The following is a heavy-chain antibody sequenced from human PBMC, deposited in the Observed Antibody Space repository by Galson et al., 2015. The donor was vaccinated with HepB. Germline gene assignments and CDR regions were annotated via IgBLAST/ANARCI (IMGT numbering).Heavy chain of an antibody. V-gene: IGHV1-24*01. D-gene: IGHD2-2*01. CDR3: ATDRLTAAATRHFDY. CDR2: FDPEDGET. Sequence: SVKVSCKVSGYTLTELSMHWVRQAPGKGLEWMGGFDPEDGETIYAQKFQGRVTMTEDTSTDTAYMELSSLRSEDTAVYYCATDRLTAAATRHFDYWGQGTLVTVSS. J-gene: IGHJ4*02. CDR1: GYTLTELS.